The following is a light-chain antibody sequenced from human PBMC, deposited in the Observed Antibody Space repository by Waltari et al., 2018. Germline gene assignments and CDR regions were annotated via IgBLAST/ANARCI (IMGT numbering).Light chain of an antibody. CDR3: CSYAGSYTFGVV. Sequence: QSALTQPRSVSGSPGQSVTISCTGTSSDVGGYNYVYWYQPHPGQAPKLMIYDVSKRPSGVPDRFSGSKSGNTASLTISGLQAEDEADYYCCSYAGSYTFGVVFGGGTKLTVL. J-gene: IGLJ2*01. V-gene: IGLV2-11*01. CDR2: DVS. CDR1: SSDVGGYNY.